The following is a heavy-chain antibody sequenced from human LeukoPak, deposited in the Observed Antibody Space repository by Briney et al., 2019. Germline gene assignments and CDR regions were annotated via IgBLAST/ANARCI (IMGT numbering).Heavy chain of an antibody. J-gene: IGHJ6*02. Sequence: SQTLSLTCAISGDSVSSNSAAWSWIRQSPSRGLEWLGRTYYRSKWYYDYALSVKSRITINPDTSKNQFSLRLNSVTPEDTAVYHCARVTLLRDPYNYYGMDVWGQGTTVTVSS. D-gene: IGHD3-10*01. CDR3: ARVTLLRDPYNYYGMDV. CDR1: GDSVSSNSAA. CDR2: TYYRSKWYY. V-gene: IGHV6-1*01.